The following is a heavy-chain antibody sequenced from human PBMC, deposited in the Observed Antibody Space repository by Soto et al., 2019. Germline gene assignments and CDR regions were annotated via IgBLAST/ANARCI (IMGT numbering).Heavy chain of an antibody. CDR3: AREPSYYFCSHSNLFAS. J-gene: IGHJ5*01. Sequence: AVKPISKACCYTITRYGIRWGLQAPGQGVEWMGWVSAYTANTNYAKQLQGRVTMTKDTSKSKAYMELRSLRSDDTAVYYCAREPSYYFCSHSNLFASCGQGSLVTVSA. V-gene: IGHV1-18*04. D-gene: IGHD3-3*01. CDR2: VSAYTANT. CDR1: CYTITRYG.